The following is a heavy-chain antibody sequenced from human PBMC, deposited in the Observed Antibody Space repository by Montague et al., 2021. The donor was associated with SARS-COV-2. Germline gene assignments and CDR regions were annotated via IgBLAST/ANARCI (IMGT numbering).Heavy chain of an antibody. CDR1: GSSFSGYY. CDR3: ARGSKKISKRWLQFDDAFD. V-gene: IGHV4-34*01. D-gene: IGHD5-24*01. CDR2: SNQGGST. Sequence: SETLSLTCALYGSSFSGYYLRWTPRPTGKGLSWVGESNQGGSTNYKPSPKTRDTISVHTCKNQFSLKLSSVNAADTAVYYCARGSKKISKRWLQFDDAFD. J-gene: IGHJ3*02.